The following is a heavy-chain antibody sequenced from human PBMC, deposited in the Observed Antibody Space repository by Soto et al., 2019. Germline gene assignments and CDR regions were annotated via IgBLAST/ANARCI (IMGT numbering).Heavy chain of an antibody. V-gene: IGHV1-69*13. Sequence: ASVEVSCQACGGTFSSYAISWVRQAPGRGLEWMGGIIPIFGTANYAQKFQGRVTITADESTSTAYMELSSLRSEDTAVYYCASRRFFEWLPPYYGMDVWGQGTTVTVSS. CDR2: IIPIFGTA. J-gene: IGHJ6*02. CDR1: GGTFSSYA. CDR3: ASRRFFEWLPPYYGMDV. D-gene: IGHD3-3*01.